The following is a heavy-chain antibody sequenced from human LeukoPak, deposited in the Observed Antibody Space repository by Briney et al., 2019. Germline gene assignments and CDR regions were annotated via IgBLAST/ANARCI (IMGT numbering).Heavy chain of an antibody. CDR3: ARDLRTGYTYGYPLDY. V-gene: IGHV3-7*01. CDR2: INQDGSLK. D-gene: IGHD5-18*01. Sequence: GGSLRLSCAASGFTFSSYWMSWVRQAPGKGLEWVANINQDGSLKYYVDSVKGRFTIARDNAKNSLYLQMNSLRAEDTAFYHCARDLRTGYTYGYPLDYWGQGTLVTVSS. CDR1: GFTFSSYW. J-gene: IGHJ4*02.